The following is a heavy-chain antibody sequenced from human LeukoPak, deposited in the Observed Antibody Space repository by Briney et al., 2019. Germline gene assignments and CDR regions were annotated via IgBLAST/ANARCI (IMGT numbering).Heavy chain of an antibody. V-gene: IGHV3-7*01. CDR2: IKQDGSEK. J-gene: IGHJ4*02. CDR1: GFTFSSYW. Sequence: GGSLRLSCAASGFTFSSYWMSWVRQAPGKGLEWVANIKQDGSEKYYVDSVKGRFTISRDNAKNSLYLQMNSLRAEDTAVYYCARDVVVYSTSSGSFDYWGQGTLVTVS. CDR3: ARDVVVYSTSSGSFDY. D-gene: IGHD6-6*01.